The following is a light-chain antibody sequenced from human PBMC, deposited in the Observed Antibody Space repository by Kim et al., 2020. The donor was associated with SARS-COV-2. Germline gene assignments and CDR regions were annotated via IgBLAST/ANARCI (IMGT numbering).Light chain of an antibody. Sequence: EAGGDRGTSTCRGSKGIRNYGAWFQKKTGKGTKRLIYAAYSVQSGVPSRFSGRGYGTEFTLTISRLQPEDFATYYCIQHNSYPQKLGQGTKVDIK. J-gene: IGKJ1*01. CDR2: AAY. CDR3: IQHNSYPQK. CDR1: KGIRNY. V-gene: IGKV1-17*03.